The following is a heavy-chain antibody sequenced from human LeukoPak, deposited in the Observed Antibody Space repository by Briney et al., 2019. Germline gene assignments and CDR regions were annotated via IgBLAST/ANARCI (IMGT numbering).Heavy chain of an antibody. Sequence: SETLSLTCAVYGGSFSAYYWSWIRQPPGKGLEWIGEINHNGNTNYNPSLKSRLTISVDTSKNQFSLKLTSVTAADTAVYYCARVPWPYYYDTTGYSIQNYFDYWGQGTLVTVSS. J-gene: IGHJ4*02. CDR2: INHNGNT. D-gene: IGHD3-22*01. V-gene: IGHV4-34*01. CDR3: ARVPWPYYYDTTGYSIQNYFDY. CDR1: GGSFSAYY.